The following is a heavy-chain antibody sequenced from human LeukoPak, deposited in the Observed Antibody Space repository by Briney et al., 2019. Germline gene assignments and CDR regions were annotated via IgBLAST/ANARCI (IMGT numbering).Heavy chain of an antibody. CDR2: INHSGST. D-gene: IGHD6-13*01. J-gene: IGHJ6*03. CDR3: ARGGGSSWYSSYYYMDV. V-gene: IGHV4-34*01. CDR1: GGSFSGYY. Sequence: SETLSLTCAVYGGSFSGYYWSWIRQPPGKGLEWIGEINHSGSTNYNPSLKSRVTISVDTSKNQFSLKLSSVTAADTAVYYCARGGGSSWYSSYYYMDVWGKGTTVTVSS.